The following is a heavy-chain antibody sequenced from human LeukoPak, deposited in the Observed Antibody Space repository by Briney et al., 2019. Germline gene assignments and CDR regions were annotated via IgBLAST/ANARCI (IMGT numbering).Heavy chain of an antibody. CDR3: ARQGHILGGCWFDP. CDR2: IYPGDSDT. V-gene: IGHV5-51*01. J-gene: IGHJ5*02. D-gene: IGHD2-15*01. Sequence: GESLKISCQGSGYSFSSYWIGWVRQMPGKAPEWMGVIYPGDSDTRYRPPFQGQVTMSADKSTNTAYLQWRSLRASDSAMYYCARQGHILGGCWFDPWGQGTLVTVSS. CDR1: GYSFSSYW.